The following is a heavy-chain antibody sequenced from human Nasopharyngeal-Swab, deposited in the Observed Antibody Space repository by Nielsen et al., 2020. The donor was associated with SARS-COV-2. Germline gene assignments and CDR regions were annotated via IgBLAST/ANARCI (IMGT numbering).Heavy chain of an antibody. V-gene: IGHV3-53*01. CDR1: GVTFSSNY. Sequence: GESLKISCAASGVTFSSNYMSWVRQAPGKGLEWVSVIYSGGSTFYADSVKGRFTISRDNSKNTLYLQMNSLRAEDTAVYYCARDFWNDAFDIWGQGTMVTVS. CDR2: IYSGGST. J-gene: IGHJ3*02. D-gene: IGHD3-3*01. CDR3: ARDFWNDAFDI.